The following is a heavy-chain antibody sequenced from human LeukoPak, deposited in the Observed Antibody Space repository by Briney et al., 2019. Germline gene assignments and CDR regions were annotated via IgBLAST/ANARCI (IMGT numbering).Heavy chain of an antibody. CDR3: AKGTEGYCSGTICYPFDY. Sequence: PGGSLRLSCEASGFTFSSDAMNWGRQVPGKGLEWVSSITGSGSDTYFVDSVKGRFTISRDNSKNTVYLQLNSLRAEDTAVYYCAKGTEGYCSGTICYPFDYWGRGTLVTVSS. V-gene: IGHV3-23*01. J-gene: IGHJ4*02. CDR1: GFTFSSDA. CDR2: ITGSGSDT. D-gene: IGHD2-15*01.